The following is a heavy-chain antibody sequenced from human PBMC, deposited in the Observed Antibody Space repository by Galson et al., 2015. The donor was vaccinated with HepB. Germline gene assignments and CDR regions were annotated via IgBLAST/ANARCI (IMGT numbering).Heavy chain of an antibody. CDR3: TRDSAYYDSSGYPIGSSDY. Sequence: SLRLSCAASGFTFGDYAMSWFRQAPGRGLEWVGFIRSKAYGGTTEYAASVKGRFTISRDDSKSIAYLQMNSLKNEDTAVYYCTRDSAYYDSSGYPIGSSDYWGQGTLVTVSS. CDR2: IRSKAYGGTT. V-gene: IGHV3-49*03. J-gene: IGHJ4*02. CDR1: GFTFGDYA. D-gene: IGHD3-22*01.